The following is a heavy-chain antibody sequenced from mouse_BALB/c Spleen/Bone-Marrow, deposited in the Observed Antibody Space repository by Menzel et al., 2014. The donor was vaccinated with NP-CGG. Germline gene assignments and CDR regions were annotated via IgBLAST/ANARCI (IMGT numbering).Heavy chain of an antibody. CDR3: ARGITTGYFDY. J-gene: IGHJ2*01. V-gene: IGHV1-54*01. CDR1: GYAFTNYL. CDR2: INPGSGGT. Sequence: QVQLQQSGAELVRPGTSVKVSCKASGYAFTNYLIEWVKQRPGQGLEWIGVINPGSGGTNYNEKFKGKATLTADKSSSTAYMQLSSLTSDDSAAYFCARGITTGYFDYWGQGTTLTVSS. D-gene: IGHD1-1*01.